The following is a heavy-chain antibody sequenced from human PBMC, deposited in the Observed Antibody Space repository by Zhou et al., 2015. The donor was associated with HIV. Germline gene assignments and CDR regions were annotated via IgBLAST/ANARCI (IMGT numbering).Heavy chain of an antibody. Sequence: QVQLVESGGGVVQPGRSLRLSCAASGFTFSSYGMHWVRQAPGKGLEWVAVIWYDGSNKYYADSVKGRFTISRDNSKNTLYLQMNSLRAEDTAIYYCAKDRRNFGGTNFDYWGQGTLVTVSS. J-gene: IGHJ4*02. V-gene: IGHV3-33*06. D-gene: IGHD4-23*01. CDR2: IWYDGSNK. CDR1: GFTFSSYG. CDR3: AKDRRNFGGTNFDY.